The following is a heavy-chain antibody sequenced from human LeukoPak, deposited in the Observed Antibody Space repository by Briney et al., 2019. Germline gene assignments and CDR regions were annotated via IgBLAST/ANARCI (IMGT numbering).Heavy chain of an antibody. Sequence: PGGSLRLSCAASGFTFSSYSMNWVRQAPGKGLEWVANIKQDGSEKYYVDSVKGRFTISRDNAKNSLYLQMNSLRAEDTAVYYCARDHSQSMYYYDSSGYHYPNWFDPWGQGTLVTVSS. J-gene: IGHJ5*02. CDR1: GFTFSSYS. V-gene: IGHV3-7*01. CDR3: ARDHSQSMYYYDSSGYHYPNWFDP. D-gene: IGHD3-22*01. CDR2: IKQDGSEK.